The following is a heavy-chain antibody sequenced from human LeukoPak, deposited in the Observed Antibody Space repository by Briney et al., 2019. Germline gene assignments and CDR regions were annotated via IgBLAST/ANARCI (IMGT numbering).Heavy chain of an antibody. Sequence: ASVKVSCKVSGYTLTELSMHWVRQAPGKGLEWMGGFDPEDGETIYAQKFQGRVTMARDTSTSTVYMELSSLRSEDTAVYYCARNVGSGFDYWGQGTLVTVSS. V-gene: IGHV1-24*01. CDR2: FDPEDGET. CDR1: GYTLTELS. CDR3: ARNVGSGFDY. D-gene: IGHD1-1*01. J-gene: IGHJ4*02.